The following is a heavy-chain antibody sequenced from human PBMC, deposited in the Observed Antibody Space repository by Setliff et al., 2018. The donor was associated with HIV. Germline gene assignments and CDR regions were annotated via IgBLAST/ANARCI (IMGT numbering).Heavy chain of an antibody. J-gene: IGHJ4*02. CDR2: IYDSEST. Sequence: KPSETLSLTCTVSGGSISSGDYYWSWIRQPPGKGLEWIGNIYDSESTYYNPSLKSRVTISVDTSKNHFSLKLNSVTAADTAVYYCARSFSGEWDYWGQGTLVTVSS. CDR3: ARSFSGEWDY. CDR1: GGSISSGDYY. V-gene: IGHV4-30-4*08. D-gene: IGHD2-15*01.